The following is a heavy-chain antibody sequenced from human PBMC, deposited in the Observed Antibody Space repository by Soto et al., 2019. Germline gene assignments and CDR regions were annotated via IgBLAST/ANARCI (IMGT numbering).Heavy chain of an antibody. CDR3: ARSLGRGYSYGYGDEDFDY. Sequence: ASVKVSCKAIGYSFTSHYMHWVRQAPGQGLEWMGWISAYNGNTNYAQKLQGRVTMTTDTSTSTAYMELRSLRSDDTAVYYCARSLGRGYSYGYGDEDFDYWGQGTLVTVSS. J-gene: IGHJ4*02. V-gene: IGHV1-18*04. CDR2: ISAYNGNT. CDR1: GYSFTSHY. D-gene: IGHD5-18*01.